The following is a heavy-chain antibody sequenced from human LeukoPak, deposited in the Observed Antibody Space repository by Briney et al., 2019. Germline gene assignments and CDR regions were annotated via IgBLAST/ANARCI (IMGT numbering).Heavy chain of an antibody. D-gene: IGHD3-22*01. CDR2: IKQDGSEK. J-gene: IGHJ3*02. CDR3: ARQTMIVDAFDI. CDR1: GFAFSSCW. Sequence: PGGSLRLSCAASGFAFSSCWMSWVRQAPGKGLEWVANIKQDGSEKFYVDSVKGRFTISRDNAKNSLYLQMNSLRAEDTAVYYCARQTMIVDAFDIWGQGTMVTVSS. V-gene: IGHV3-7*01.